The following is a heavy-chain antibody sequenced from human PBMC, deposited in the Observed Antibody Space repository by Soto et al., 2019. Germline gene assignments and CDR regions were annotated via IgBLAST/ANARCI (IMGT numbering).Heavy chain of an antibody. D-gene: IGHD3-10*01. J-gene: IGHJ4*02. V-gene: IGHV4-31*03. CDR2: IYYSGST. CDR1: GGSISSGGYY. Sequence: QVQLQESGPGLVKPSQTLSLTCTVSGGSISSGGYYWSWIRQHPGKGLEWIGYIYYSGSTYYNPSLKSRVTISVDTSKNKFSLKLSSVTAADTAVYYCARDMVRGVTPRSYFDYWGQGTLVTVSS. CDR3: ARDMVRGVTPRSYFDY.